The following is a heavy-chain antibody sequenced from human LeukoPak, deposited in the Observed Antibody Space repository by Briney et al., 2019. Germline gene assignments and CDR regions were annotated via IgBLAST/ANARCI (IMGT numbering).Heavy chain of an antibody. CDR1: GFTFSNYG. J-gene: IGHJ4*01. CDR3: AKELTRGSSWYEDY. V-gene: IGHV3-30*18. CDR2: ISYDGSAE. D-gene: IGHD6-13*01. Sequence: GGSLRLSCAASGFTFSNYGMHWVRQAQGKGLEWVAVISYDGSAEYYADSVKGRFAIYRDNSRNTLYLQMNSLRPEDTAVYYCAKELTRGSSWYEDYWGQGTLVTVSS.